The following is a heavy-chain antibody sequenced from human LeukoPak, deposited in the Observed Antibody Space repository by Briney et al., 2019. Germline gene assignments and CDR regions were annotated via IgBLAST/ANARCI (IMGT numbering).Heavy chain of an antibody. D-gene: IGHD3-16*01. J-gene: IGHJ4*02. CDR3: ARGVYYFDY. Sequence: GGSLRLSCVASGFAFSSSWMAWVRQAPGKGLEWVANIKEDGGEKYCVDSVKGRFTISRDNAKNSLFLQMMSLRAEDAAVYYCARGVYYFDYWGQGTLVTVSS. CDR1: GFAFSSSW. V-gene: IGHV3-7*03. CDR2: IKEDGGEK.